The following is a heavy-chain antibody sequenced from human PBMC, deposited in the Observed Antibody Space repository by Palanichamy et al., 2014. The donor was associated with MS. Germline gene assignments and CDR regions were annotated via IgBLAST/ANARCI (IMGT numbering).Heavy chain of an antibody. CDR3: AGGRELPNRRSFDY. CDR2: IYYSGST. V-gene: IGHV4-39*01. J-gene: IGHJ4*02. Sequence: QLQLQESGPGLVKPSETLSLTCTVSGGSISSSSYYWGWIRQPPGKGLEWIGSIYYSGSTYYNPSLKSRVTISVDTSKNQFSLELSSVTAADTAVYYCAGGRELPNRRSFDYWGQGTLVTVSS. D-gene: IGHD1-26*01. CDR1: GGSISSSSYY.